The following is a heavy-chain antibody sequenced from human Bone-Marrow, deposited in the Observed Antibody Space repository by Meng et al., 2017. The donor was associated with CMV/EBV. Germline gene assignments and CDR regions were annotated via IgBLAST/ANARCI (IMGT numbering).Heavy chain of an antibody. Sequence: GGSLRLSCAASGFTFSSYGMHWIRQAPGKGLEWVAFIRYDGSNKYYADSVKGRFTISRDNSKNTLYLQMNSLRAEDTAVYYCARGYYDRMRLYYYGMDVWGQGTTVTVSS. CDR1: GFTFSSYG. CDR2: IRYDGSNK. CDR3: ARGYYDRMRLYYYGMDV. J-gene: IGHJ6*02. V-gene: IGHV3-30*02. D-gene: IGHD3-22*01.